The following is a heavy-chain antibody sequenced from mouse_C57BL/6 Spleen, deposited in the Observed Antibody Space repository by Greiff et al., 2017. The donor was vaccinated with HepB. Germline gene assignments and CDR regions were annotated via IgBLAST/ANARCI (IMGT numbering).Heavy chain of an antibody. V-gene: IGHV5-4*01. Sequence: EVQRVESGGGLVKPGGSLKLSCAASGFTFSSYAMSWVRQTPEKRLEWVATISDGGSYTYYPDNVKGRFTISRDNAKNNLYLQMSHLKSEDTAMYYCARAALLRYLFDYWGQGTTLTVSS. CDR3: ARAALLRYLFDY. CDR1: GFTFSSYA. D-gene: IGHD1-1*01. CDR2: ISDGGSYT. J-gene: IGHJ2*01.